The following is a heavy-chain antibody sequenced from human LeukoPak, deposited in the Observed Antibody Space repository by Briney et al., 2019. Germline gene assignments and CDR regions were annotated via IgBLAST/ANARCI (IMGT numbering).Heavy chain of an antibody. D-gene: IGHD4-17*01. V-gene: IGHV3-30-3*01. J-gene: IGHJ4*02. CDR3: ARVDYGGNSGPYFDY. Sequence: GKSLRLSCAASGFTFSGYPIHWVRQAPGKGLEWVAVISYDGSNKYYADSVKGRFTISRDNSKNTLYLQMNSLRAEDTAVYYCARVDYGGNSGPYFDYWGQGTLVTVSS. CDR2: ISYDGSNK. CDR1: GFTFSGYP.